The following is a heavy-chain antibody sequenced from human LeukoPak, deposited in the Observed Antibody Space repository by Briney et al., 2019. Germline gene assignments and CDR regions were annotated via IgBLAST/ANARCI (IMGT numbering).Heavy chain of an antibody. V-gene: IGHV3-11*01. CDR1: GFTFSDYY. CDR3: ARVRGSYSRGTYYLDY. D-gene: IGHD1-26*01. Sequence: GGSLRLSCAASGFTFSDYYMSWIRQAPGKGLEWVSYISSSGSTIYYADSVKGRFTISRDNAKNSLYLQMNSLRAEDTAVYYCARVRGSYSRGTYYLDYWGQGTLVTVSS. CDR2: ISSSGSTI. J-gene: IGHJ4*02.